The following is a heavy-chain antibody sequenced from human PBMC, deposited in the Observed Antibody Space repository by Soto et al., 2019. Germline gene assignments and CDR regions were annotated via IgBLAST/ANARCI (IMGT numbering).Heavy chain of an antibody. CDR3: ARQAAGVKWELLSYYYYYVMAV. CDR1: GGSFSGSY. CDR2: INHSGST. Sequence: SETMYITCAVCGGSFSGSYWSWFCQPQGKGLEWIGEINHSGSTNYNPSLKSRVTISVDTSKNQFSLKLSSVTAADTAVYYCARQAAGVKWELLSYYYYYVMAVWGQGTTVTVSS. D-gene: IGHD1-26*01. J-gene: IGHJ6*02. V-gene: IGHV4-34*01.